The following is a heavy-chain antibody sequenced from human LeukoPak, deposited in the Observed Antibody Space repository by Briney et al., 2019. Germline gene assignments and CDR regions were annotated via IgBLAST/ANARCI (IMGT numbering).Heavy chain of an antibody. V-gene: IGHV1-46*01. D-gene: IGHD4-17*01. CDR3: ASITVTTNWFDP. CDR2: INPSGGST. J-gene: IGHJ5*02. CDR1: GYTFTSYY. Sequence: ASVKVSCKASGYTFTSYYMHWVRQAPGQGLEWMGIINPSGGSTSYAQKFQGRVTMTRDTSTSTVYMELSSLRPEDTAVYYCASITVTTNWFDPWGQGTLVTVSS.